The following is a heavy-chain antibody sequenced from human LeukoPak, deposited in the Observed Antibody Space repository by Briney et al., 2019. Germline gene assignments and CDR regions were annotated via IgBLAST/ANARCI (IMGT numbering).Heavy chain of an antibody. CDR3: ARQAPLAYFDN. Sequence: PGESLKISCKGSGYSFTNSWIGWVRQMPGKGLEWMGIIYPDDSDTRYSPSFQGQVTISADKSISTAYLQWSSLKASDTAMYYCARQAPLAYFDNWGQGTLVAVSS. V-gene: IGHV5-51*01. CDR2: IYPDDSDT. J-gene: IGHJ4*02. CDR1: GYSFTNSW.